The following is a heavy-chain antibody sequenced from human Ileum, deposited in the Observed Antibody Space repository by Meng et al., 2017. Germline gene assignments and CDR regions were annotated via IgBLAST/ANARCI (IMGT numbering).Heavy chain of an antibody. CDR3: TWVATNS. V-gene: IGHV3-15*01. D-gene: IGHD4-23*01. J-gene: IGHJ5*02. CDR1: GFTFSNAW. Sequence: GGSLRLSCAASGFTFSNAWMTWVRQAPGKGLECVGRIKTKTNDGPTEYAAPVKGRFTIPRDDSTNTLYLQMNNLKTEDTAVYYCTWVATNSWGQGTLVTVSS. CDR2: IKTKTNDGPT.